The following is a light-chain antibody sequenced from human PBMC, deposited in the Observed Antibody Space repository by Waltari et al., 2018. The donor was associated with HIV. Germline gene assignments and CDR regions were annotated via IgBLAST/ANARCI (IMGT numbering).Light chain of an antibody. CDR2: GKN. CDR1: SLRNYY. J-gene: IGLJ3*02. CDR3: NSRDTSDNHRV. V-gene: IGLV3-19*01. Sequence: SSELTQDSAVSVALGQTVTITCQGDSLRNYYATWYQQKPGQAPILVIYGKNNRPSGIPDRFSGSNSGNTASLTITGAQAEDEADYYCNSRDTSDNHRVFGGGTKLTVL.